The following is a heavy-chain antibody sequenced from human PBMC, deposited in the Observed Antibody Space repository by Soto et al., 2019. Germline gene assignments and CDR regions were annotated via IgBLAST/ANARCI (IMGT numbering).Heavy chain of an antibody. Sequence: SGPTLVNPTQTLTLTCTFSGLLRSTSGVGVGWIRQPPGKALEWLALIYWGDDKRYSPYLKRRLTIAKDISTNQVVVTMTNMDPVVTATYYSAYSRIDYGGDYYCHYGMDVWGPGTTVTVSS. J-gene: IGHJ6*02. D-gene: IGHD4-17*01. CDR2: IYWGDDK. CDR1: GLLRSTSGVG. CDR3: AYSRIDYGGDYYCHYGMDV. V-gene: IGHV2-5*02.